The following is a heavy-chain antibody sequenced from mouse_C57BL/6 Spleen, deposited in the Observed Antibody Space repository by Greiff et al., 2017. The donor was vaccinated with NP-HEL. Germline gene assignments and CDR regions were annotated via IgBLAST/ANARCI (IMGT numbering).Heavy chain of an antibody. V-gene: IGHV1-72*01. CDR2: IDPNSGGT. J-gene: IGHJ4*01. D-gene: IGHD2-2*01. Sequence: QSCKASGYTFTSYWMHWVKQRPGRGLEWIGRIDPNSGGTKYNEKFKSKATLTVDKPSSTAYMQLSSLTSEDSAVYSCARAEWLRRDYAMDYWGQGTSVTVSS. CDR3: ARAEWLRRDYAMDY. CDR1: GYTFTSYW.